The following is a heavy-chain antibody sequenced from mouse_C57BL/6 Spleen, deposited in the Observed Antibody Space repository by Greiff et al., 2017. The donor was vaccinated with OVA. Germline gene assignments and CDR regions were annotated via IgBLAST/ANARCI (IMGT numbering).Heavy chain of an antibody. V-gene: IGHV1-82*01. D-gene: IGHD2-3*01. CDR3: AREDDGYYGFAY. Sequence: LVESGPELVKPGASVKISCKASGYAFSSSWMNWVKQRPGKGLEWIGRIYPGDGDTNYNGKFKGKATLTADKSSSTAYMQLSSLTSEDSAVYFCAREDDGYYGFAYWGQGTLVTVSA. CDR2: IYPGDGDT. J-gene: IGHJ3*01. CDR1: GYAFSSSW.